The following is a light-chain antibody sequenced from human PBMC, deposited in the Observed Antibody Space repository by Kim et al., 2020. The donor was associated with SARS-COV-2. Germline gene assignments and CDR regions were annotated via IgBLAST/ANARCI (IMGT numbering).Light chain of an antibody. CDR1: QSINTW. CDR2: KAS. Sequence: DIQMTQSPSTLSASVGDRVTITCRASQSINTWLAWHQQKPGKAPKVLIYKASTLEGGVPSRFSGRGSGTEFTLTISSLQPDDFATYYCQQYNTPPLTFGGGTKLEI. J-gene: IGKJ4*01. CDR3: QQYNTPPLT. V-gene: IGKV1-5*03.